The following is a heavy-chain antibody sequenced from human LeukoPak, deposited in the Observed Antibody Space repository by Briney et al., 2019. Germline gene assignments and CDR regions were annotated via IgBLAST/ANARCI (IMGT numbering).Heavy chain of an antibody. D-gene: IGHD3-10*01. CDR2: IYPGDSDI. Sequence: GESLKISCQGSGYRFTSYWIAWVRQMPGKDLEWMGIIYPGDSDIRYSPSFQGQVTISADKSISTAYLQWSSPKATDTAMYYCARQGSYFDYWGQGTLVTVSS. CDR1: GYRFTSYW. CDR3: ARQGSYFDY. V-gene: IGHV5-51*01. J-gene: IGHJ4*02.